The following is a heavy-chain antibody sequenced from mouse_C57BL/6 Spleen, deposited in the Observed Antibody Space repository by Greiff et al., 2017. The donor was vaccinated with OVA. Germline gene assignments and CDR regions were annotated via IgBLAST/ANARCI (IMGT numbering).Heavy chain of an antibody. J-gene: IGHJ1*03. CDR3: ARKEDYNKSLYFDV. CDR1: GYAFSSSW. D-gene: IGHD2-5*01. Sequence: QVQLQQSGPELVKPGASVKISCKASGYAFSSSWMDWVKQRPGKGLEWIGRIYPGDGDTNYNGKFKGKATLTADKSSSTAYMQLSSLTSEDSAVDFCARKEDYNKSLYFDVWGTGTTVTVSS. V-gene: IGHV1-82*01. CDR2: IYPGDGDT.